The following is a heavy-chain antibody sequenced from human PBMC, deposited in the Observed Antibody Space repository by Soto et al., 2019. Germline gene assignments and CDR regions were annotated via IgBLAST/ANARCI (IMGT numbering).Heavy chain of an antibody. D-gene: IGHD4-17*01. CDR1: GGSISSGGYS. Sequence: SETLSLTCAVSGGSISSGGYSWSWIRQPPGKGLEWIGYIYHSGSTYYNPSLKSRVTISVDRSKNQFSLKLSSVTAADTAVYYCARFDHGAYYYSDYRCPGPLLTVAS. CDR3: ARFDHGAYYYSDY. J-gene: IGHJ4*02. V-gene: IGHV4-30-2*01. CDR2: IYHSGST.